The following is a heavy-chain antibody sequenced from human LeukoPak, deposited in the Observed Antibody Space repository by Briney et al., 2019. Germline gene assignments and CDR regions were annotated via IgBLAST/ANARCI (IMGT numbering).Heavy chain of an antibody. CDR3: ARDLESSSWYGWFDP. D-gene: IGHD6-13*01. J-gene: IGHJ5*02. V-gene: IGHV1-18*01. Sequence: ASVKVSCKASGYTFTSYGISWVRQPPGQGLEWMGWISAYNGNTNYAQKLQGRVTMTTDTSTSTAYMELRSLRSDDTAVYYCARDLESSSWYGWFDPWGQGTLVTVSS. CDR2: ISAYNGNT. CDR1: GYTFTSYG.